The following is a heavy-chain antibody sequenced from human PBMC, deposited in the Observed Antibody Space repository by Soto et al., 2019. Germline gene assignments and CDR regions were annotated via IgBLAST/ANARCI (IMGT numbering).Heavy chain of an antibody. V-gene: IGHV3-11*05. CDR1: GFTFSDYF. Sequence: QVQLVESGGGPVKPGGSLTLSCTASGFTFSDYFIHWIRQAPGKGLEWVSHISGNSKSRNYAGSVRGRFTISRDNTKNSVSLQMNGLRTEDTALYYCARGDYGYYFGYIGLDVWGHGTTVTVSS. J-gene: IGHJ6*02. CDR3: ARGDYGYYFGYIGLDV. CDR2: ISGNSKSR. D-gene: IGHD4-17*01.